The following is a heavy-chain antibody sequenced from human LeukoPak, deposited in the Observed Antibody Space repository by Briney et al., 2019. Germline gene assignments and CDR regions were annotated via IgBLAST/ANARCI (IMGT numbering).Heavy chain of an antibody. V-gene: IGHV3-53*01. CDR1: GSTVSSNY. CDR3: ARYDGGSGPFDY. J-gene: IGHJ4*02. CDR2: LYSGGNT. Sequence: PGGSLRLSCAVSGSTVSSNYMSWVRQAPGKGLEWVSVLYSGGNTYYADSVKGRFTISRDNSKNTLYLQMNSLRAEGTAVYYCARYDGGSGPFDYWGQGTLVTVSS. D-gene: IGHD3-10*01.